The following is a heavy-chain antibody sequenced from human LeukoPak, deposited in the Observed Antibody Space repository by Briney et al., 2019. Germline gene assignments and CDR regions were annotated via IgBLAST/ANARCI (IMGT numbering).Heavy chain of an antibody. V-gene: IGHV3-21*01. CDR1: GFTFSTYS. D-gene: IGHD2-2*01. Sequence: GGSLRLSCVASGFTFSTYSMNWVRQAPGKGLEWVSSISSTSNYIYYADSVKGRFTISRDNAKNSLYLQMNSLRVEDTAVYHCARDPCSSTSCYHYYYGMDVWGQGTTVTVSS. CDR2: ISSTSNYI. CDR3: ARDPCSSTSCYHYYYGMDV. J-gene: IGHJ6*02.